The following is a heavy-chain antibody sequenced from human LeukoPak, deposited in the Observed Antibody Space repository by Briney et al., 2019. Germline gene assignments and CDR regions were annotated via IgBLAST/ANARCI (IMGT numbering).Heavy chain of an antibody. CDR3: ARGPFTRGGGNY. D-gene: IGHD3-10*01. CDR2: ISSSSSYI. Sequence: GGSLRLSCAASGFTFSSYSMNWVRQAPGKGLEWVSSISSSSSYIYYADSVKGRFTISRDNATNSLYLQMNSLRAEDTAVYYCARGPFTRGGGNYWGQGTLVTVSS. J-gene: IGHJ4*02. V-gene: IGHV3-21*01. CDR1: GFTFSSYS.